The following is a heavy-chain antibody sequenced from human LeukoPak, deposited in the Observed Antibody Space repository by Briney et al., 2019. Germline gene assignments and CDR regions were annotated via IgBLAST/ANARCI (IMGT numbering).Heavy chain of an antibody. V-gene: IGHV4-34*01. J-gene: IGHJ4*02. Sequence: SETLSLTCTVSGGSISSYYWSWIRQPPGKGLEWIGEINHSGSTNYNPSLKSRVTISVDTSKNQFSLKLSSVTAADTAVYYCARAAEEAYCSSTSCYSFDYWGQGTLVTVSS. CDR1: GGSISSYY. CDR3: ARAAEEAYCSSTSCYSFDY. CDR2: INHSGST. D-gene: IGHD2-2*01.